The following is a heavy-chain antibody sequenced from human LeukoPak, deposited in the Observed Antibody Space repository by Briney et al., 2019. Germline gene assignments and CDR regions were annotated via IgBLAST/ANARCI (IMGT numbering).Heavy chain of an antibody. CDR3: ARDPAAAGYFDY. D-gene: IGHD6-13*01. CDR1: GYTLTELS. Sequence: ASVTVSFKVSGYTLTELSMHWVRQAPGKGLEWMGGFDPEDGETIYAQKFQGRVTMTEDTSTDTAYMELSSLRSEDTAVYYCARDPAAAGYFDYWGQGTLVTVSS. V-gene: IGHV1-24*01. CDR2: FDPEDGET. J-gene: IGHJ4*02.